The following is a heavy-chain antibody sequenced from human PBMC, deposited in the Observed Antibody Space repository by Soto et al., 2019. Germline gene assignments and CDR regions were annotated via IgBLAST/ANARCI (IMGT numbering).Heavy chain of an antibody. D-gene: IGHD1-20*01. CDR2: INHSGST. J-gene: IGHJ6*02. CDR3: ARGSYIRPYYYYYGMDV. CDR1: GGSFSGYY. Sequence: PSETLSLTCAVYGGSFSGYYWSWIRQPPGKGLEWIGEINHSGSTNYNPSLKSRVTISVDTSKNQFSLKLGSVTAADTAVYYCARGSYIRPYYYYYGMDVWGQGTTVTVSS. V-gene: IGHV4-34*01.